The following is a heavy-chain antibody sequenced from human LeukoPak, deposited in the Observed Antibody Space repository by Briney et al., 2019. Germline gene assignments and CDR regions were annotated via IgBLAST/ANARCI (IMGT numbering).Heavy chain of an antibody. Sequence: GGSLRLSCAASGFTFSSYSMNWVRQAPGKGLEWVSSISSSSSYIYYADSVKGRFTISRDNAKNSLYLQMNSLRAEDTAVYYCAKDHSKGIAGSVDYWGQGTLVTVSS. CDR1: GFTFSSYS. CDR2: ISSSSSYI. J-gene: IGHJ4*02. V-gene: IGHV3-21*01. D-gene: IGHD6-13*01. CDR3: AKDHSKGIAGSVDY.